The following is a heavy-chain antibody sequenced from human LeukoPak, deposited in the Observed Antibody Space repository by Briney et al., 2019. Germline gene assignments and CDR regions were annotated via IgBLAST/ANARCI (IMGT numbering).Heavy chain of an antibody. CDR1: GFTFSSYA. D-gene: IGHD3-22*01. CDR3: AINYYDSSGYKDY. J-gene: IGHJ4*02. CDR2: ISGSGDST. V-gene: IGHV3-23*01. Sequence: GGSLRLSCAASGFTFSSYAMSWVRQAPGKGLEWVSTISGSGDSTYYADSVKGRFTISRDNSKNTLYLQMNSLRAEDTAVYYCAINYYDSSGYKDYWGQGTLVTVSS.